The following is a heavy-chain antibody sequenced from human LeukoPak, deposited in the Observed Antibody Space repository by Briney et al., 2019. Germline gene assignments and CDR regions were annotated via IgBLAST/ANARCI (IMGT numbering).Heavy chain of an antibody. CDR2: ISSNGGST. CDR1: GFTLSRYG. Sequence: GGSQRLSCSASGFTLSRYGMHWVRQAPGKGLGYVSGISSNGGSTNYADSVKGRFTISRDNSKNTLHLQMSSLRAEDTAVYYCVKGYCSSISCSLIDYGGQGTLVTVSS. J-gene: IGHJ4*02. D-gene: IGHD2-2*01. CDR3: VKGYCSSISCSLIDY. V-gene: IGHV3-64D*06.